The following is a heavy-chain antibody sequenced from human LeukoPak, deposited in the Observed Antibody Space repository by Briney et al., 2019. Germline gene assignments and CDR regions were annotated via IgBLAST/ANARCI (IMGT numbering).Heavy chain of an antibody. CDR2: ISDSGRST. CDR1: GFTFSNYA. J-gene: IGHJ4*02. D-gene: IGHD4-23*01. Sequence: GGSLRLSCAASGFTFSNYAMGWVRQAPGEGLEWVSAISDSGRSTYYADSVKGRFTIPRDNSKSAVYLQMNSLRAEDTAIYYCARDAPGNSHTLDYWGQGTLVTVSS. CDR3: ARDAPGNSHTLDY. V-gene: IGHV3-23*01.